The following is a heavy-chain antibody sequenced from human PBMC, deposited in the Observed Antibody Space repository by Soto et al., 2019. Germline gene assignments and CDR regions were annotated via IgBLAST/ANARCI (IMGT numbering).Heavy chain of an antibody. CDR3: ARALFTARPAAQDP. CDR2: INAGNGNT. V-gene: IGHV1-3*01. D-gene: IGHD3-16*01. J-gene: IGHJ5*02. CDR1: GYTFTSYA. Sequence: GASVKVSCKASGYTFTSYAMHWVRPAPGQRLEWMGWINAGNGNTKYSQKFQGRVTITRDTSASTAYMELSGLRSEDTAVYYCARALFTARPAAQDPWGQGTLVTVSS.